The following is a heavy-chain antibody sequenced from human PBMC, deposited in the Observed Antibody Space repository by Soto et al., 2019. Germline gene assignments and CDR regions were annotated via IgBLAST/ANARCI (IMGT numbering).Heavy chain of an antibody. CDR3: AKAGAYNYGSYFDY. CDR2: ISWDGGIT. Sequence: LRLSCAGSGFTFDDYTMQWVRQAPGKGLEWVSLISWDGGITYYADSVKGRFTISRDNSKNSLYLQMNSLTTEDTALYYCAKAGAYNYGSYFDYWGQGTLVTVSS. CDR1: GFTFDDYT. D-gene: IGHD5-18*01. V-gene: IGHV3-43*01. J-gene: IGHJ4*01.